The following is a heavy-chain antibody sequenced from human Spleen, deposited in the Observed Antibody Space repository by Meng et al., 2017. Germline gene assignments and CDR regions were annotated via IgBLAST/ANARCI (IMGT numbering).Heavy chain of an antibody. D-gene: IGHD2-21*02. J-gene: IGHJ3*01. V-gene: IGHV3-48*04. CDR1: GFAFSSYS. CDR3: ARLNVLGYVVVTAIGAFDL. CDR2: ISGSGGTI. Sequence: GESLKISCAASGFAFSSYSMNWVRQAPGKGLEWVSYISGSGGTIYYADSMQGRFIISRDNAKNSLYLQMHSLGAEDTAVYYCARLNVLGYVVVTAIGAFDLWGQGTMVTVSS.